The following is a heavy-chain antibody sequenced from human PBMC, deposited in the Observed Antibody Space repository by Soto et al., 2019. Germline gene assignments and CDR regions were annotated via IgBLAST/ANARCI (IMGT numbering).Heavy chain of an antibody. CDR3: AGSARLWFGETNWFDP. CDR2: INHSGST. V-gene: IGHV4-34*01. J-gene: IGHJ5*02. CDR1: GGSFSGYY. Sequence: PSETLSLTCAVYGGSFSGYYWSWIRQPPGKGLEWIGEINHSGSTNYNPSLKSRVTISVDTSKNQLSLKLSSVTAADTAVYYCAGSARLWFGETNWFDPWGQGTLVTVSS. D-gene: IGHD3-10*01.